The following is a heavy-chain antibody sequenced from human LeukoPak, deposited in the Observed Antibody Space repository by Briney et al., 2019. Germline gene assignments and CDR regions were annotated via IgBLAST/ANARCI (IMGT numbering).Heavy chain of an antibody. J-gene: IGHJ4*02. CDR2: ISGSGGST. CDR1: GFTFSSYG. V-gene: IGHV3-23*01. D-gene: IGHD3-10*01. Sequence: GGSLRLSCAASGFTFSSYGMSWVRQAPGKGLEWVSAISGSGGSTYYADSVKGRFTISRDNAKNSLYLQMNSLRAEDTAVYYCARDSGSMVRGADFDYWGQGTLVTVSS. CDR3: ARDSGSMVRGADFDY.